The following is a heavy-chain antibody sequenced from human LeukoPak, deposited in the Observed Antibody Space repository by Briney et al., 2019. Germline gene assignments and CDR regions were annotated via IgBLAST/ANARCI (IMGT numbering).Heavy chain of an antibody. CDR3: ATGTTSGAFDY. CDR2: IIPIFGTA. Sequence: AASVKVSCKASGYTFTSYYMHWVRQAPGQGLEWMGGIIPIFGTANYAQKFQGRVTITADESTSTAYMELSSLRSEDTAVYYCATGTTSGAFDYWGQGTLVTVSS. CDR1: GYTFTSYY. D-gene: IGHD4-17*01. J-gene: IGHJ4*02. V-gene: IGHV1-69*13.